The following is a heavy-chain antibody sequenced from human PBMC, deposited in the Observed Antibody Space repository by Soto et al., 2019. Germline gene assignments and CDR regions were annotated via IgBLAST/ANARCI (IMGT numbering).Heavy chain of an antibody. CDR2: IYYTGRT. V-gene: IGHV4-59*08. CDR3: ARHLDVVATMFDY. CDR1: GGSISNYY. D-gene: IGHD5-12*01. Sequence: SETLSLTCTVSGGSISNYYWSWIRQPPGKGLEWIGYIYYTGRTNYNPSLKSPVTISVDTSKNRFSLKLNSVTAADTAVYYCARHLDVVATMFDYWGQGTLVTVSS. J-gene: IGHJ4*02.